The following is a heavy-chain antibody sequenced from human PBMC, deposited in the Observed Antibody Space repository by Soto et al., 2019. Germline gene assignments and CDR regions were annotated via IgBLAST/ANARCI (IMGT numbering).Heavy chain of an antibody. CDR2: ISGSGGST. CDR3: ASAPTPDTAMVTYAFDI. Sequence: GGSLRLSCAASGFTFSSYAMSWVRQAPGKGLEWVSAISGSGGSTYYADSVKGRFTIPRDNSKNTLYLQMNSLRAEDTAVYYCASAPTPDTAMVTYAFDIWGQGTMVTVSS. D-gene: IGHD5-18*01. J-gene: IGHJ3*02. V-gene: IGHV3-23*01. CDR1: GFTFSSYA.